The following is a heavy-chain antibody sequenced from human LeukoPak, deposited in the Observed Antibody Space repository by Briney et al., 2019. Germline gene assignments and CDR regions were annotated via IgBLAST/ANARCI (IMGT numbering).Heavy chain of an antibody. D-gene: IGHD3-9*01. J-gene: IGHJ5*02. CDR1: GGSFSGYY. CDR2: INHSGST. CDR3: ARHRLHYDILTGYLGGTWFDP. V-gene: IGHV4-34*01. Sequence: SETLSLTCAVYGGSFSGYYWSWIRQPPGKGREGIGEINHSGSTNYNPSLKSRVTISVDPSKNQFSLKLSSVPAADTAVYYCARHRLHYDILTGYLGGTWFDPWGQGTLVTVSS.